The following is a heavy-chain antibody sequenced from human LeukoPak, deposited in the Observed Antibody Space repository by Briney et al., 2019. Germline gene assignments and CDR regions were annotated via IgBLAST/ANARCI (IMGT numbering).Heavy chain of an antibody. D-gene: IGHD3-10*01. CDR2: IKQDGSEK. CDR1: GHSFSIYW. Sequence: GGSLRLSCAASGHSFSIYWMSWVRQAPGKGLEWVANIKQDGSEKYYVDSVKGRFTISRDNAKNSLYLQKNRVRAEDTAVCYCARDRRYGSGSGDFDYWGQGTLVTVSS. J-gene: IGHJ4*02. CDR3: ARDRRYGSGSGDFDY. V-gene: IGHV3-7*01.